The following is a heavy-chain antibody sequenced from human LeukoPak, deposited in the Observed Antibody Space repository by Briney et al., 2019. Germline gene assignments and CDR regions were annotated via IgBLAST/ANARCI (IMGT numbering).Heavy chain of an antibody. CDR2: IIPRGGST. CDR3: ASDSGGRVLLWFGELLDPFDY. V-gene: IGHV1-46*01. CDR1: GYTFTSNY. J-gene: IGHJ4*02. D-gene: IGHD3-10*01. Sequence: AAVKVSCKAFGYTFTSNYMDWVRQAPGQGREGMGVIIPRGGSTSYAQMFQGRVTLTRDMPTSSDYSELSRLRSDDTAVYSCASDSGGRVLLWFGELLDPFDYWGQGTLVTVSS.